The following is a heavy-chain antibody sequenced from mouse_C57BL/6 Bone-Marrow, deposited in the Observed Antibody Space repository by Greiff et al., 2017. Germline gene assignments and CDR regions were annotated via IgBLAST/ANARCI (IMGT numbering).Heavy chain of an antibody. CDR1: GFNIKDDY. D-gene: IGHD2-5*01. Sequence: EVQLQQSGAALVRPGASVKLSCTASGFNIKDDYMHWVKQRPEQGLEWIGWIDPENGDTEYASKFQGKATITADTSSNTAYLQLSSLTSEDTAVYYCTFYYSNPYAMDYWGQGTSVTVSS. V-gene: IGHV14-4*01. CDR3: TFYYSNPYAMDY. CDR2: IDPENGDT. J-gene: IGHJ4*01.